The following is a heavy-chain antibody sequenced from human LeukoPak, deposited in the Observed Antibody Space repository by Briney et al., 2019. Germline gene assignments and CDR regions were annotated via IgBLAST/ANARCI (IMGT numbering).Heavy chain of an antibody. CDR1: GGSISSYY. J-gene: IGHJ4*02. D-gene: IGHD3-10*01. CDR2: IYYSGST. Sequence: PSETLSLTCTVSGGSISSYYWSWIRQPPGKGLEWIGYIYYSGSTNYNPSLNSRVTISVDTSKNQFSLKLSSVTAADTAVYYCARVGTYGSGSYLSWLDYWGQGTLVTVSS. V-gene: IGHV4-59*01. CDR3: ARVGTYGSGSYLSWLDY.